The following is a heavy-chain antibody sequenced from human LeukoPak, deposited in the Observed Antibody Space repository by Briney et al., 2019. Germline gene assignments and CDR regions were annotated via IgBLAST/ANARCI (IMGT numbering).Heavy chain of an antibody. Sequence: SETLSLTCTVSGGSIGSYYWNWIRQAPGKGLEWIGYIHYSWSTNHNSSLKSRVTISVDTSKNQYSLKLSSVTAADTAVYYCARDGVAGGFDYWGQGTLVTVSS. J-gene: IGHJ4*02. V-gene: IGHV4-59*01. D-gene: IGHD6-19*01. CDR3: ARDGVAGGFDY. CDR1: GGSIGSYY. CDR2: IHYSWST.